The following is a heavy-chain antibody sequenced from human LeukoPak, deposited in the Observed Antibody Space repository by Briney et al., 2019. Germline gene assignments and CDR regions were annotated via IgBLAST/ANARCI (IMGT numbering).Heavy chain of an antibody. V-gene: IGHV1-69*04. Sequence: GASVKVSCKAAGYPFISFGISWVRQAPGQGLEWMGRIIPILGIANYAQKFQGRVTITADKSTSTAYMELSSLRSEDTAVYFCARGGRGYSYGDLDYWGQGTLVTVSS. J-gene: IGHJ4*02. CDR3: ARGGRGYSYGDLDY. D-gene: IGHD5-18*01. CDR1: GYPFISFG. CDR2: IIPILGIA.